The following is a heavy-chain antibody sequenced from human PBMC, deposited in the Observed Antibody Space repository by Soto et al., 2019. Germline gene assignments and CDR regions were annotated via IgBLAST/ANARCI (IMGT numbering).Heavy chain of an antibody. Sequence: SVKVSWKASGGTFSSYTISWVRQAPGQGLEWMGRIIPILGIANYAQKFQGRVTITADESTSTAYMELSSLRSEDTAVYYCARAPTPHYYDSSGYYIWGQGTLVTVSS. CDR3: ARAPTPHYYDSSGYYI. CDR2: IIPILGIA. V-gene: IGHV1-69*02. J-gene: IGHJ4*02. CDR1: GGTFSSYT. D-gene: IGHD3-22*01.